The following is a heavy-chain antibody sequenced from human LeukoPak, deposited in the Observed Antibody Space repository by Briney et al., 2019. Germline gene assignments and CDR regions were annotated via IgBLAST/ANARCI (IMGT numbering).Heavy chain of an antibody. CDR3: AKVRGSSWGPFDY. CDR2: ITGSGDST. D-gene: IGHD6-13*01. CDR1: GFPFSSHA. J-gene: IGHJ4*02. Sequence: PGGSLRLSCAASGFPFSSHAMSWVRQAPGKGLEWVSVITGSGDSTYYADSVKGRFTISRDNSKNMLYLQMNSLRAEDTAIYYCAKVRGSSWGPFDYWGQGTLVTVSS. V-gene: IGHV3-23*01.